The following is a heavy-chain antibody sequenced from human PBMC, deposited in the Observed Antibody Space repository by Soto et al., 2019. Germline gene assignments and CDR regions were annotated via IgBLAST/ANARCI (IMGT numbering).Heavy chain of an antibody. Sequence: GGSLRLSCAASGFTFSSYSMNGVRQAPGKGLEWVSYISSSSSTIYYADSVKGRFTISRDNAKNSLYLQMNSLRAEDTAVYYCGPPMPPPHYGDYDWGQGTLVTVSS. CDR1: GFTFSSYS. D-gene: IGHD4-17*01. V-gene: IGHV3-48*01. J-gene: IGHJ4*02. CDR3: GPPMPPPHYGDYD. CDR2: ISSSSSTI.